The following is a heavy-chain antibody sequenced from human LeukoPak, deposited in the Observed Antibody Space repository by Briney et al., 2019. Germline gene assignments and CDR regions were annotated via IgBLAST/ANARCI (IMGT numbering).Heavy chain of an antibody. CDR2: INHSGST. CDR3: ARVREHSSGWYQIYHFDY. D-gene: IGHD6-19*01. Sequence: SETLSLTCAVYGGSFSGYYWSWIRQPPGKGLEWIGEINHSGSTNYNPSLKSRVTISVDTSKNQFSLKLSSVTAADTAVYYCARVREHSSGWYQIYHFDYWGQGTLVTVSS. CDR1: GGSFSGYY. J-gene: IGHJ4*02. V-gene: IGHV4-34*01.